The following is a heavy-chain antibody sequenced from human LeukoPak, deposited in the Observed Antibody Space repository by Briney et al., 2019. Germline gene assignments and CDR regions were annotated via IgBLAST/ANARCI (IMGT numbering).Heavy chain of an antibody. CDR2: IKQDGSEK. V-gene: IGHV3-7*01. J-gene: IGHJ4*02. CDR1: GFTFSSYW. D-gene: IGHD2-2*01. CDR3: ARVVVVPAAITPGGFDY. Sequence: GGSLRLSCAASGFTFSSYWMSWVRQAPGKGLEWVANIKQDGSEKYYVDSVKGRFTISRDNAKNSLYLQMNSLRAEDTAVYYRARVVVVPAAITPGGFDYWGQGTLVTVSS.